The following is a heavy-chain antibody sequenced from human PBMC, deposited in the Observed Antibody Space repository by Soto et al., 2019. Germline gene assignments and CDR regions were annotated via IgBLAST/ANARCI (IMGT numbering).Heavy chain of an antibody. V-gene: IGHV1-69*01. J-gene: IGHJ4*02. CDR2: IIPIFGTT. Sequence: QVQLVQSGAEVQKPGSSVKVSCKASGGTFSSFAISWVRQAPGQGLEWVGGIIPIFGTTNYAQKFQGRVTITADESTTIAYMELSSLRSEDTAVYYCARGPPPGDYYDSSGSRRFDYWGQGTLVTVSS. D-gene: IGHD3-22*01. CDR3: ARGPPPGDYYDSSGSRRFDY. CDR1: GGTFSSFA.